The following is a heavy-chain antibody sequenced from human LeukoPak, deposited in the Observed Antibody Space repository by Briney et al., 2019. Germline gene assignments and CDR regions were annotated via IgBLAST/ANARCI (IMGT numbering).Heavy chain of an antibody. V-gene: IGHV3-7*01. Sequence: GGSLRLSCAASGFTFSSYSMNWVRQAPGKGREWVANIKQDGSEKYYVDSVKGRFTISRDNAENSLYLQMNSLRAEDTAVYYCARDGRYSGYDRRFGNDYWGQGTLVTVSS. CDR1: GFTFSSYS. D-gene: IGHD5-12*01. CDR3: ARDGRYSGYDRRFGNDY. J-gene: IGHJ4*02. CDR2: IKQDGSEK.